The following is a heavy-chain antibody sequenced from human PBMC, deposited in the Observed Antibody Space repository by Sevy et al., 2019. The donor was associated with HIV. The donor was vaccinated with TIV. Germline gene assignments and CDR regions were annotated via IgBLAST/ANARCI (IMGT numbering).Heavy chain of an antibody. CDR1: GGTFSRHA. CDR2: IIPIFGRG. CDR3: AKGRDDIVAVPAVRLYYQNGMDV. D-gene: IGHD2-2*01. V-gene: IGHV1-69*13. Sequence: ASVKVSCKASGGTFSRHAISWVRQAPGQGLEWMGGIIPIFGRGTYGQQFLGRVTITADESTSTVYLELSSLRSDDTAVYYCAKGRDDIVAVPAVRLYYQNGMDVWGQGTTVTVSS. J-gene: IGHJ6*02.